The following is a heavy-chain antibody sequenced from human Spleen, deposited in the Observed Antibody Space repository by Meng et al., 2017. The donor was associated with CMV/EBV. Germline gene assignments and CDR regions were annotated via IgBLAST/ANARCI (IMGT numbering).Heavy chain of an antibody. J-gene: IGHJ5*02. Sequence: VSGCSISSSSYYWGWIRQPPGKGLEWIGSIYYSGSTYYNPSLKSRVTISVDTSKNQFSLKLSSVTAADTAVYYCARATPRAEDWFDPWGQGTLVTVSS. V-gene: IGHV4-39*07. CDR2: IYYSGST. CDR3: ARATPRAEDWFDP. CDR1: GCSISSSSYY.